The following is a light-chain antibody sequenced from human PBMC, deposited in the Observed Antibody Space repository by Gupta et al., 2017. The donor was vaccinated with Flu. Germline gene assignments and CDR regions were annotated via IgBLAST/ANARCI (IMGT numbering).Light chain of an antibody. CDR3: HQDNNCPRT. Sequence: ELVMTQSPATLSVSPGERATLSCRASQSVSSNLAWYQQKPGQAARLLIYGASTSATGIPARFSGSGSGREFTLTIISLQSEDFANYYCHQDNNCPRTFGQGTKVEIK. J-gene: IGKJ1*01. CDR1: QSVSSN. V-gene: IGKV3-15*01. CDR2: GAS.